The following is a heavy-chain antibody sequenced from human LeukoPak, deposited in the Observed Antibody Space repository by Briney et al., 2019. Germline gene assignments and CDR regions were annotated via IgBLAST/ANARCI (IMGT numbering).Heavy chain of an antibody. J-gene: IGHJ4*02. CDR1: GHSISSYY. Sequence: PSETLSLTCTVSGHSISSYYWSGIRQPRGKGLEWIGNVYDRGSTKYNPSLKSRVTISVDTSMNQCSLRLSYVTAADTAVYYCARGRTFDNWGQGTLVTVSS. V-gene: IGHV4-59*13. CDR3: ARGRTFDN. CDR2: VYDRGST.